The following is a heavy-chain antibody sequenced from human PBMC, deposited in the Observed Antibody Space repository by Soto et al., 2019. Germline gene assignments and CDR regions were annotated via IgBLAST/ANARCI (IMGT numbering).Heavy chain of an antibody. V-gene: IGHV4-34*01. D-gene: IGHD6-13*01. J-gene: IGHJ4*02. CDR2: INHSGST. Sequence: PSETLSLTCAVYGGSFSGYYWSWIRQPPGKGLEWIGEINHSGSTNYNPSLKSRVTISVDTSKNQFSLKLSSVTAADTAVYYCGRVSIAAAEWYFDYGGQGTLVTVSS. CDR3: GRVSIAAAEWYFDY. CDR1: GGSFSGYY.